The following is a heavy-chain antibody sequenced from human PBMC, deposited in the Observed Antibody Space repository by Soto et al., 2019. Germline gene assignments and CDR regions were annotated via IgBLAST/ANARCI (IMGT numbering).Heavy chain of an antibody. V-gene: IGHV1-2*04. D-gene: IGHD1-7*01. CDR3: ARGHQNWNYGFNYYYMDV. CDR1: GYTFTGYY. J-gene: IGHJ6*03. Sequence: ASVKVSCKASGYTFTGYYMHWVRQAPGQGLEWMGWINPNSGGTNYAQKFQGWVTMTRDTSISTAYMELGRLRSDDTAVYYCARGHQNWNYGFNYYYMDVWGKGTTVTVSS. CDR2: INPNSGGT.